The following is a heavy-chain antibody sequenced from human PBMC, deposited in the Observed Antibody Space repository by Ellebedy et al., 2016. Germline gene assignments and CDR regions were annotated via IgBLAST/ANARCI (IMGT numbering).Heavy chain of an antibody. CDR3: ARDPLYSGYQVDY. J-gene: IGHJ4*02. V-gene: IGHV4-39*07. Sequence: SETLSLTXTVSGATISSSSYYWGCIRQPPGKGLAWIGSINYSGNTYYSPFLKSRVTISVDTSKNQFSLEVTSVTAADTAVYYCARDPLYSGYQVDYWGQGTRVTVSS. CDR1: GATISSSSYY. CDR2: INYSGNT. D-gene: IGHD5-12*01.